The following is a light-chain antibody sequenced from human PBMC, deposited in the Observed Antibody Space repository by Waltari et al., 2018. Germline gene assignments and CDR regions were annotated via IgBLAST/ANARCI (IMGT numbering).Light chain of an antibody. CDR3: CSYAGSTTWV. V-gene: IGLV2-23*02. CDR2: EVT. CDR1: SSAVGSYNL. Sequence: QSALNQPASVSGSPGQSITISCTGTSSAVGSYNLVSWYQQHPGKAPKLMIYEVTTRPSGVSNRFSGSKSGNTASLTISGLQAEDEADYYCCSYAGSTTWVFGGGTKLTVL. J-gene: IGLJ3*02.